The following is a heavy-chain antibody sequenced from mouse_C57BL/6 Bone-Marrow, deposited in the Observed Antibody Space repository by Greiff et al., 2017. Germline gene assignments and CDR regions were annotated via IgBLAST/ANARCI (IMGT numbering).Heavy chain of an antibody. CDR3: ERGGCATRRVFAY. J-gene: IGHJ3*01. CDR2: IHPNSGST. Sequence: QVQLQQPGAELVKPGASVKLSCKASGYTFTSYWMHWVKQRPGQGLEWIGMIHPNSGSTNYNEKFKSKATLTVDKSSSTAYMQLSSLTSEDSAVYYCERGGCATRRVFAYWGQGKRVTVTA. V-gene: IGHV1-64*01. D-gene: IGHD1-1*01. CDR1: GYTFTSYW.